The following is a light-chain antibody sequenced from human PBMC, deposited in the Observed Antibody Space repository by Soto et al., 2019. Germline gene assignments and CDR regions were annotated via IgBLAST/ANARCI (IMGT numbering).Light chain of an antibody. V-gene: IGKV3-20*01. CDR2: ATS. J-gene: IGKJ1*01. CDR1: QTVNSDY. Sequence: EIVLTQAPGTRSLSPGEPATLSCRASQTVNSDYLAWFQQRPGQAPRLLIFATSRRATDIPDRFSGSGSGTDFTLAIRRLEPEDFAVYYCHQFGYSPRTFGQGTKVE. CDR3: HQFGYSPRT.